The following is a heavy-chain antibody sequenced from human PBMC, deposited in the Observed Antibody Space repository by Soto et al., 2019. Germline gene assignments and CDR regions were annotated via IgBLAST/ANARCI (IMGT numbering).Heavy chain of an antibody. V-gene: IGHV1-69*12. CDR1: GGTFSNYA. Sequence: QVRLVQSGAEVKKPGSSVKVSCKASGGTFSNYAISWVRQAPGQGLEWMGGIILPFGTPNYAQKFQGSVTISADESMTTVYMEVSGLRSEDTAVYYCARGPDYEGYFDYWGRGTLVTVSS. D-gene: IGHD3-22*01. J-gene: IGHJ4*02. CDR2: IILPFGTP. CDR3: ARGPDYEGYFDY.